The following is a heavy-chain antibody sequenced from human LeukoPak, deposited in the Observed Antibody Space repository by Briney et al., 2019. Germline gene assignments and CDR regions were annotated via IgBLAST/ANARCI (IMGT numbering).Heavy chain of an antibody. CDR1: GYTFTRYG. V-gene: IGHV1-18*01. J-gene: IGHJ6*03. D-gene: IGHD5-18*01. CDR3: ARVAGADTAMVYYYYMDV. Sequence: ASVKVSCKASGYTFTRYGITWVRQAPGQGLEWMGRISGYNGDTKYAQKFQGRVTMTTDTSTSTAYMEVRSLRSDDTAVYYCARVAGADTAMVYYYYMDVWGKGTTVTVSS. CDR2: ISGYNGDT.